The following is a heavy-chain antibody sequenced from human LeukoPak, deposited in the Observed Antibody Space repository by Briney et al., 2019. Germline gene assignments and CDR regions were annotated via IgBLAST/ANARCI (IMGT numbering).Heavy chain of an antibody. CDR2: IYYSGST. CDR1: GGSISSYY. CDR3: ARASHYYGSGNDNWFDP. Sequence: KPSETLSLTCTVSGGSISSYYWSWIRQPPGKGLEWIGYIYYSGSTNYNPSLKSRVTMSVDTSRNQFSLKLNSVTAADTAVYYCARASHYYGSGNDNWFDPWGQGTLVTVSS. V-gene: IGHV4-59*12. D-gene: IGHD3-10*01. J-gene: IGHJ5*02.